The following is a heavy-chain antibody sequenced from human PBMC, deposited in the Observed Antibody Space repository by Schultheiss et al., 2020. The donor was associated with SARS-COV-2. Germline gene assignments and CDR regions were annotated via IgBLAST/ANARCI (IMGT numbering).Heavy chain of an antibody. J-gene: IGHJ4*02. V-gene: IGHV1-18*04. Sequence: ASVKVSCKASGYTFTSYGISWVRQAPGQGLEWMGWISAYNGNTNYAQKLQGRVTMTRNTSISTAYMELSSLRSEDTAVYYCARRDSSSHKEHDYWGQGTLVTVSS. CDR1: GYTFTSYG. D-gene: IGHD6-13*01. CDR2: ISAYNGNT. CDR3: ARRDSSSHKEHDY.